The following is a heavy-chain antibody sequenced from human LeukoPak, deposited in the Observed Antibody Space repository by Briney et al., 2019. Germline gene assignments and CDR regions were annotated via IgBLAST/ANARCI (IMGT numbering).Heavy chain of an antibody. CDR2: VSAYNGNT. V-gene: IGHV1-18*04. CDR1: GYTFTSYG. CDR3: ARDPTPRTYSRGPYYYYYGMDV. Sequence: ASVKGSCKASGYTFTSYGISWVRQAPGQGLEWIGWVSAYNGNTNYAQKLQGRVTMTTDTSTSTAYMELRSLRSDDTAVYYCARDPTPRTYSRGPYYYYYGMDVWGKGTTVTVSS. D-gene: IGHD6-13*01. J-gene: IGHJ6*04.